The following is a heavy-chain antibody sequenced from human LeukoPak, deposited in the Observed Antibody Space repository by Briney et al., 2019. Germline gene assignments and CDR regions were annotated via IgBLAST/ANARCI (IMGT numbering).Heavy chain of an antibody. Sequence: SETLSLTCTVSGDSIGNNNYYWGWIRQPPGKGLEWITSIYHTGSIYYKPSLKSRVTISIDTPKSQFSLKLSSVTAADMAVYYCARVRLGQVYQFDYWGQGTLVTVSS. D-gene: IGHD2-2*01. CDR1: GDSIGNNNYY. CDR3: ARVRLGQVYQFDY. CDR2: IYHTGSI. V-gene: IGHV4-39*07. J-gene: IGHJ4*02.